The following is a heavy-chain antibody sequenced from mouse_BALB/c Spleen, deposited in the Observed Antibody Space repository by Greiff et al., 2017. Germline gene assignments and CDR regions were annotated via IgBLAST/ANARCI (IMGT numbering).Heavy chain of an antibody. J-gene: IGHJ1*01. CDR2: ISYDGSN. V-gene: IGHV3-6*02. CDR1: GYSFTSGYY. Sequence: EVQLVESGPGLVKPSQSLSLTCSVTGYSFTSGYYWNLLRPSPGNKLEWMGYISYDGSNNYNPTLKTRIPITRDTAKNQFFRKLNSGTTEDTATYYCARGGPNWYFDVWGAGTTVTVSA. CDR3: ARGGPNWYFDV.